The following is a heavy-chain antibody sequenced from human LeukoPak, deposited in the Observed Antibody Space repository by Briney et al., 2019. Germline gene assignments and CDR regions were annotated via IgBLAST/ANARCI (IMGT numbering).Heavy chain of an antibody. CDR1: GGSISSGGYY. J-gene: IGHJ6*02. V-gene: IGHV4-31*03. CDR3: ARAIKCPNGEAYYHYYGMDV. Sequence: PSQTLSLTCTVSGGSISSGGYYWSWIRQHPGKGLEWIGYIYYSGSTYYNPSLKSRVTISVDTSKNQFSLKLSSVTAADTAVYYCARAIKCPNGEAYYHYYGMDVWGQGTTVTVSS. CDR2: IYYSGST. D-gene: IGHD4-17*01.